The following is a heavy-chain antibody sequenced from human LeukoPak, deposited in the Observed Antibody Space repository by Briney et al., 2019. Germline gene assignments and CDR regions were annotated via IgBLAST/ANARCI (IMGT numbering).Heavy chain of an antibody. CDR1: GVSVSSGSYY. CDR3: ARVVRYDILTGYHTPYFDY. V-gene: IGHV4-61*01. CDR2: IYYSGST. J-gene: IGHJ4*02. D-gene: IGHD3-9*01. Sequence: SETLSLTCTVSGVSVSSGSYYWSWIRQPPGKGLEWIGYIYYSGSTNYNPSLKSRVTISVDTSKNQFSLKLSSVTAADTAVYYCARVVRYDILTGYHTPYFDYWGQGTLVTVSS.